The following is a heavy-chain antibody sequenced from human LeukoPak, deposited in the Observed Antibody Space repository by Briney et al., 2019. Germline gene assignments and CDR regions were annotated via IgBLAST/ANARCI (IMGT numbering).Heavy chain of an antibody. D-gene: IGHD6-19*01. J-gene: IGHJ4*02. CDR3: ARQWLVSPLFDY. V-gene: IGHV4-34*01. Sequence: SETLSLTCAVYGGSLSGYFWSWIRQPPGKGLEWIGEINHSGSTNYNPSLKSRVTISVDTSKNQLSLKLSSMTAADTAVYYCARQWLVSPLFDYWGQGTLVTVSS. CDR2: INHSGST. CDR1: GGSLSGYF.